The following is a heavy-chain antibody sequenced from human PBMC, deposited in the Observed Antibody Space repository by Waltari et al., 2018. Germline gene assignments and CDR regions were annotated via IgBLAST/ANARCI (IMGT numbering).Heavy chain of an antibody. CDR2: IIPIFGTA. CDR1: GGTFSSYA. CDR3: AKEMATNPGYYYYYMDV. D-gene: IGHD5-12*01. V-gene: IGHV1-69*13. Sequence: QVQLVQSGAEVKKPGSSVKVSCKASGGTFSSYAISWVRQAPGQGLEWMGRIIPIFGTANYEQKSQGRVTITADKSTSTAYMELSSLRSEDTAVYYCAKEMATNPGYYYYYMDVWGKGTTVTISS. J-gene: IGHJ6*03.